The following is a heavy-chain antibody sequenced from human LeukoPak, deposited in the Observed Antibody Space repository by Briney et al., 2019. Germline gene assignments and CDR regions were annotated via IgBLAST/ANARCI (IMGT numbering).Heavy chain of an antibody. J-gene: IGHJ4*02. CDR1: GFTVITNY. Sequence: PGGSLSVSGAASGFTVITNYMSRVLQAPGKGLVGVSVIYPAGTKHYPDSMKGRITISRDNSYNTLFLQMNSLRAADTAVYYCARAVAASTYQFDYWGQGALVTVSS. CDR3: ARAVAASTYQFDY. D-gene: IGHD6-19*01. CDR2: IYPAGTK. V-gene: IGHV3-66*01.